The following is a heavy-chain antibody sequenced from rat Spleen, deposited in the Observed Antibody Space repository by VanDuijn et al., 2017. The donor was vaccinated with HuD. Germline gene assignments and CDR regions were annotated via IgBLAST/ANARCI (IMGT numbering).Heavy chain of an antibody. J-gene: IGHJ2*01. CDR1: GYSIKSSY. CDR2: IGYSGRT. D-gene: IGHD1-4*01. V-gene: IGHV3-1*01. Sequence: EVQLQESGPGLVKPSQSLSLTCSVTGYSIKSSYRWNWIRKFPGNKMEWMGYIGYSGRTSYNPSLKSRISITRDTSKNQFFLQLNSVTTEDTATYYCARYGAGYNLFDYWGQGVMVTVSS. CDR3: ARYGAGYNLFDY.